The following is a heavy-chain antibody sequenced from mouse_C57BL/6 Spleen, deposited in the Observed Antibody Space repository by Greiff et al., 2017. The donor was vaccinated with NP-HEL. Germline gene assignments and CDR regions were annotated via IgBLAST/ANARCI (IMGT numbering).Heavy chain of an antibody. V-gene: IGHV1-82*01. CDR2: IYPGDGDT. J-gene: IGHJ4*01. CDR3: ARSPASSSYDYAMDY. CDR1: GYAFSSSW. Sequence: VQLQQSGPELVKPGASVKISCKASGYAFSSSWMNWVKQRPGKGLEWIGRIYPGDGDTNYNGKFKGKATLTADKSSSTAYMQLSSLTSEDSAVYFCARSPASSSYDYAMDYWGQGTSVTVSS. D-gene: IGHD1-1*01.